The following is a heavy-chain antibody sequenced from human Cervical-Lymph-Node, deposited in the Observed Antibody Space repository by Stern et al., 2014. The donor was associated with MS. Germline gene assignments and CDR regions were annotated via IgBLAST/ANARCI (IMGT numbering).Heavy chain of an antibody. Sequence: EMQLVESGGGLAQPGGSLRLSCAASGFTISNYAMTWVRQAPGKGLEWVSSMSVSGDNKLYADSVKGRFTTSRDNFKNTLYLQMNSLGADDTAVYYCAKGGTPGQWTALIIPDERKFDSWGQGTLVIVSS. CDR2: MSVSGDNK. CDR1: GFTISNYA. D-gene: IGHD2-21*01. CDR3: AKGGTPGQWTALIIPDERKFDS. J-gene: IGHJ4*02. V-gene: IGHV3-23*04.